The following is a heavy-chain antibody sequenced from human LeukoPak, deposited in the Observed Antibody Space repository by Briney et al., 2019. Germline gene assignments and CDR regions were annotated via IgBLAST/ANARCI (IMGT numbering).Heavy chain of an antibody. CDR1: GGTFSSYA. D-gene: IGHD6-13*01. CDR2: IIPIFGTA. V-gene: IGHV1-69*13. Sequence: SVKVSCKASGGTFSSYAISWVRQAPGQGLEWMGGIIPIFGTANYAQKFQGRVTITADESTSTAYMEPSSLRSEDTAVYYCARAGPGIAAAGQIDYWGQGTLVTVSS. CDR3: ARAGPGIAAAGQIDY. J-gene: IGHJ4*02.